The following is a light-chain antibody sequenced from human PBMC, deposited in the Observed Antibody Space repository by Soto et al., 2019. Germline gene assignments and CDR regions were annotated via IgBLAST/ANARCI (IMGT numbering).Light chain of an antibody. CDR1: RSIKSW. V-gene: IGKV1-5*03. J-gene: IGKJ1*01. CDR3: QQYTMYAA. Sequence: DIQMTQSPSTLSASVGDTVTTTCRASRSIKSWLAWYQQKPGQAPKLLISKASSLENGVPARFSGSGSGTEFTLTISSLQPDDFGTYYCQQYTMYAAFGQGTKVEIK. CDR2: KAS.